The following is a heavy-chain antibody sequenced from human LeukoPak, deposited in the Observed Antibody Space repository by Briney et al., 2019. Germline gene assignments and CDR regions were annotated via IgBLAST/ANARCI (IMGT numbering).Heavy chain of an antibody. D-gene: IGHD5-18*01. CDR3: AKGNLQLGQDACDI. V-gene: IGHV3-23*01. CDR1: GFSLSGNA. J-gene: IGHJ3*02. Sequence: GGSLTLSCPASGFSLSGNAVSWVRPAPGKRAEWVAGIGPDDATFYPASVRCRFTISRDTSQNTMYLQMNSLRAEDTALYYCAKGNLQLGQDACDIWGQGTMVTVSS. CDR2: IGPDDAT.